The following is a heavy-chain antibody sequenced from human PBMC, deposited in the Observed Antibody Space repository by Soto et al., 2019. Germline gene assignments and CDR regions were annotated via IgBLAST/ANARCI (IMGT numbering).Heavy chain of an antibody. D-gene: IGHD6-6*01. CDR3: ARGGRSIAARTYYYYYGMDV. Sequence: PSETLSLTCTVSGGSINSAGHSWGWVRQSPGKGLEWIGYSYHSGSSYYNPSLKSRVTISVDTSKNQFSLKLSSVTAADTAVYYCARGGRSIAARTYYYYYGMDVWGQGTTVTVSS. V-gene: IGHV4-30-2*06. CDR1: GGSINSAGHS. J-gene: IGHJ6*02. CDR2: SYHSGSS.